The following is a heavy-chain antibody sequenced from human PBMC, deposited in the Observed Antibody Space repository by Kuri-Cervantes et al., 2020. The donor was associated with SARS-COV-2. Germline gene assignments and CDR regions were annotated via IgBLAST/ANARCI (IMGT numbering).Heavy chain of an antibody. J-gene: IGHJ4*02. CDR3: ARNKAVAGRGDFDY. V-gene: IGHV4-4*07. CDR2: IYTSGST. Sequence: GSLRLSCTVSGGSISSYYWSWIRQPAGKGLEWIGRIYTSGSTNYNPSLKSRVTMSVDTSKIQFSLKLSSVTAADTAVYYCARNKAVAGRGDFDYWGQGTLVTVSS. CDR1: GGSISSYY. D-gene: IGHD6-19*01.